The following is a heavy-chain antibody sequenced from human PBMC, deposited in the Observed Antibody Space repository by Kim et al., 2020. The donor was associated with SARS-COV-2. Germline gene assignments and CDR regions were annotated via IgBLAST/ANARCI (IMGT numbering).Heavy chain of an antibody. Sequence: GGSLRLSCAASGFTFDDYAMHWVRQAPGKGLEWVSGISWNSGSIGYADSVKGRFTISRDNAKNSLYLQMNSLRAEDTALYYCAKGGLSYYYGMDVWGQGTTVTVSS. CDR2: ISWNSGSI. D-gene: IGHD2-2*01. CDR3: AKGGLSYYYGMDV. CDR1: GFTFDDYA. J-gene: IGHJ6*02. V-gene: IGHV3-9*01.